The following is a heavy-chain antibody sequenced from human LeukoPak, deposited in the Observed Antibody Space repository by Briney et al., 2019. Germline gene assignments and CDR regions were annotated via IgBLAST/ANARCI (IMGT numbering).Heavy chain of an antibody. CDR3: ARVLSGGLLWFGELLYFDY. CDR1: GYTFTGYY. Sequence: GASVKVSCTASGYTFTGYYMHWVRQAPGQGLEWMGWINPNSGGTNYAQKFQGRVTMTRDTSISTAYMELSRLRSDDTAVYYCARVLSGGLLWFGELLYFDYWGQGTLVTVSS. J-gene: IGHJ4*02. CDR2: INPNSGGT. D-gene: IGHD3-10*01. V-gene: IGHV1-2*02.